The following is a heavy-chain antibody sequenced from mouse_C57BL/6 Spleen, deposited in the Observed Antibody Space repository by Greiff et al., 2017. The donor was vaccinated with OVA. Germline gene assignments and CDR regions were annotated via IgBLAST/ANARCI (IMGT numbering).Heavy chain of an antibody. CDR1: GYTFTSYW. D-gene: IGHD1-1*01. Sequence: QVQLQQPGAELVKPGASVKLSCKASGYTFTSYWMQWVKQRPGQGLEWIGEIDPSDSYTNSNQKFKGKATLTVDTSSSTAYMQLSSLTSEDSAVYYCARTIYYGSSYAMDYWGQGTSVTVSS. CDR3: ARTIYYGSSYAMDY. V-gene: IGHV1-50*01. CDR2: IDPSDSYT. J-gene: IGHJ4*01.